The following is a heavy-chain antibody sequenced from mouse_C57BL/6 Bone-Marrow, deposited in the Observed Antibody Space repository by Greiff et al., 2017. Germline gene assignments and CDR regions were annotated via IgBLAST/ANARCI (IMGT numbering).Heavy chain of an antibody. CDR1: GYTFTSYG. J-gene: IGHJ4*01. CDR3: ARDYYSRSYDNAMDY. CDR2: IYPRSGNP. Sequence: QVQLQQSGAELARPGASVKMSCKASGYTFTSYGISWVKQRTGQGLEWIGEIYPRSGNPYYNEKFKGKATLTADKSSSTAYMELGSLTSEYSAVYFSARDYYSRSYDNAMDYWDQGTSVTVSS. V-gene: IGHV1-81*01. D-gene: IGHD1-1*01.